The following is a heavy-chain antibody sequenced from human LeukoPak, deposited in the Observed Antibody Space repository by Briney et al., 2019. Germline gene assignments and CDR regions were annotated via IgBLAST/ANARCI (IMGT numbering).Heavy chain of an antibody. D-gene: IGHD3-3*01. CDR1: GYTLTELS. Sequence: GASVTVSCTVSGYTLTELSMHWVRQAPGKGLEWMGGFDPEDGETIYAQKFQGRVTMTEDTSTDTAYMELSSLRSEDTAVYYCATMAERFGYYYGMDVWGQGTTVTVSS. J-gene: IGHJ6*02. CDR2: FDPEDGET. CDR3: ATMAERFGYYYGMDV. V-gene: IGHV1-24*01.